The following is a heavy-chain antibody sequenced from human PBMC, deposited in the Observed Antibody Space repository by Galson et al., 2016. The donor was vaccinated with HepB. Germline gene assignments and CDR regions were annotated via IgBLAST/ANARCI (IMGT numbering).Heavy chain of an antibody. Sequence: SLRLSCAGSGFSVSNVYMNWVRQSPGKGLEGVSVVYSDGTTYYADSVKGRFAISRDNAKNTLYLQMNSLGAEDTAIYYCARDLSGYYYGLDIWGQGTTVTVSS. CDR1: GFSVSNVY. D-gene: IGHD1-26*01. J-gene: IGHJ6*02. CDR2: VYSDGTT. CDR3: ARDLSGYYYGLDI. V-gene: IGHV3-53*05.